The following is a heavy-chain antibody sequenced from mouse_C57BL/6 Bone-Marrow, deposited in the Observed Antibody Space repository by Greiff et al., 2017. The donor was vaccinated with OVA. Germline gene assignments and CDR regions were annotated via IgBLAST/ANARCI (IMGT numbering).Heavy chain of an antibody. CDR2: INPNNGGT. Sequence: VQLQQSGPELVKPGASVTMSCTASGYTFTDYNMHWVQQSPGKSLEWLGYINPNNGGTSYHQKFKGQATLTVNKSSSTAYMKLRSLTSEDAAVYYCARGWDYSFAHWGQGTLVTVSA. D-gene: IGHD1-1*01. CDR3: ARGWDYSFAH. CDR1: GYTFTDYN. V-gene: IGHV1-22*01. J-gene: IGHJ3*01.